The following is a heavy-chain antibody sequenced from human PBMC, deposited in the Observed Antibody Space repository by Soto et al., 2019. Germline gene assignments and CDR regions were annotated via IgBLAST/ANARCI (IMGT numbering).Heavy chain of an antibody. CDR1: GDTFSFYS. CDR3: ATSYGSGYRAFDY. CDR2: VNPILSMS. D-gene: IGHD3-10*01. J-gene: IGHJ4*02. V-gene: IGHV1-69*04. Sequence: QVQLVQSGAEVKRPGSSVKVSCKASGDTFSFYSINWVRQAPGLGLEWMGRVNPILSMSNYAQRFQGRVTMTADKSTGTAYMELSGLGSEDTAMYYCATSYGSGYRAFDYWGQGALVTVSS.